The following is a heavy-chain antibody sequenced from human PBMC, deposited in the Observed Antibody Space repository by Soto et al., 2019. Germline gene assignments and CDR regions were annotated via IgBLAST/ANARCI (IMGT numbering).Heavy chain of an antibody. CDR2: IGPESGAT. J-gene: IGHJ4*02. CDR3: GRGRSGQIVVFY. CDR1: GYTFTGHY. Sequence: ASVKVSCKASGYTFTGHYIHWVRQAPEQGPEWMGEIGPESGATRYAQKFQGRVTMTRDMSITTVYMELNNPSPDDTAVYYCGRGRSGQIVVFYWGQGTPVTVSS. D-gene: IGHD1-26*01. V-gene: IGHV1-2*02.